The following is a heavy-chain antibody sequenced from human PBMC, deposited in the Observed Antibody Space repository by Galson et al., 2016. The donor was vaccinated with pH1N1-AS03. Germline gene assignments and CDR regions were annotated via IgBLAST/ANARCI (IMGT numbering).Heavy chain of an antibody. D-gene: IGHD3-10*01. CDR2: ISPIFGSA. CDR3: ATGLTYHFGSGSGF. Sequence: SVKVSCKASGGTLNNYAVNWVRQAPGQGLEWMGGISPIFGSANHAQKFQGRVTITADIITNTAYMEVSGLSSEDTAVYYCATGLTYHFGSGSGFWGQGTLVTVSS. V-gene: IGHV1-69*06. CDR1: GGTLNNYA. J-gene: IGHJ4*02.